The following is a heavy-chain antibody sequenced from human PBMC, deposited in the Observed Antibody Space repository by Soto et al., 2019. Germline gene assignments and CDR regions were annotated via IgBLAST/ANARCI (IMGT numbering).Heavy chain of an antibody. CDR2: INHSGST. D-gene: IGHD3-3*01. Sequence: PSETLSLTCAVYGGSFSGYYWSWIRQPPGKGLEWIGEINHSGSTNYNPSLKSRVTISVDTSKNQFSLKLSSVTAADTAVYYCARGWRGYDCGSGPYYYYYVMDVWGKGTTVTVSS. CDR3: ARGWRGYDCGSGPYYYYYVMDV. CDR1: GGSFSGYY. J-gene: IGHJ6*04. V-gene: IGHV4-34*01.